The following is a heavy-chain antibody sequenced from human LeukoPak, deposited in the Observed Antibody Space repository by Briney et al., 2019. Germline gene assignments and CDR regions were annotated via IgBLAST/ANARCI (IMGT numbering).Heavy chain of an antibody. CDR2: ISSSSSTI. CDR3: AKDFRAKSGSGSYGWFDP. Sequence: GGSLRLSCAASGFTFSSYSMNWVRQAPGKGLEWVSYISSSSSTIYYADSVKGRFTISRDNAKNSLYLQMNSLRADDTAVYYCAKDFRAKSGSGSYGWFDPWGQGTLVTVSS. CDR1: GFTFSSYS. J-gene: IGHJ5*02. V-gene: IGHV3-48*01. D-gene: IGHD3-10*01.